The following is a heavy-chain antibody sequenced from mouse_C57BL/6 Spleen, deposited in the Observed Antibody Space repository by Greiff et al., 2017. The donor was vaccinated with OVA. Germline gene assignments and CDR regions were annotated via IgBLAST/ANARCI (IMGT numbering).Heavy chain of an antibody. D-gene: IGHD2-1*01. CDR3: AFYYGNLHWYFDV. CDR1: GYTFTSYW. CDR2: IDPSDSYT. V-gene: IGHV1-69*01. Sequence: QVQLQQSGAELVMPGASVKLSCKASGYTFTSYWMHWVKQRPGQGLEWIGEIDPSDSYTNYNQKFKGKSTLTVDKSSSTAYMQLSSLTSEDSAVYYCAFYYGNLHWYFDVWGTGTTVTVSS. J-gene: IGHJ1*03.